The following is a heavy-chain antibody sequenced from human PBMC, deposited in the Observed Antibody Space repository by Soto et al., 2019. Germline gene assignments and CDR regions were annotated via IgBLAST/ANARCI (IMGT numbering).Heavy chain of an antibody. CDR2: IYYSGST. V-gene: IGHV4-59*11. CDR3: ARSEATALDY. CDR1: GASISIHY. J-gene: IGHJ4*02. Sequence: PSETLSLTCTVSGASISIHYCNWIRQPPGKGLEWIGHIYYSGSTNHNPSLKSRVTTSVDMSKNQLSLKLSSVTVADTAVYYCARSEATALDYWGQGTLVTVSS.